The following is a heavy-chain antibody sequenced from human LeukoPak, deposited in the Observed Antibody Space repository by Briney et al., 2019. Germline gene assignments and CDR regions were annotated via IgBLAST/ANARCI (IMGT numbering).Heavy chain of an antibody. CDR3: AREEYSGYDWGGYFDY. J-gene: IGHJ4*02. D-gene: IGHD5-12*01. Sequence: GGSLRLSCAASGFTVSSNYMSWVRQAPGKGLEWVPVIYSGGSTYYADSVKGRFTISRDNSRNTLYLQMNSLRAEDTAVYYCAREEYSGYDWGGYFDYWGQGTLVTVSS. CDR2: IYSGGST. CDR1: GFTVSSNY. V-gene: IGHV3-53*01.